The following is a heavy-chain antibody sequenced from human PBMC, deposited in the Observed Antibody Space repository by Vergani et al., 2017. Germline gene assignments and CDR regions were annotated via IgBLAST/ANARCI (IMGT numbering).Heavy chain of an antibody. CDR3: ACAYSSSCRGYYFDY. J-gene: IGHJ4*02. CDR2: ISYDGSNK. Sequence: QVQLVESGGGVVQPGRSLRLSCAASGFTFSSYGMHWVRQAPGKGLEWVAVISYDGSNKYYADSVKGRFTISRDNSKNTLYLQMNSLRAEDTAVYYCACAYSSSCRGYYFDYWGQGTLVTVSS. CDR1: GFTFSSYG. V-gene: IGHV3-30*03. D-gene: IGHD6-13*01.